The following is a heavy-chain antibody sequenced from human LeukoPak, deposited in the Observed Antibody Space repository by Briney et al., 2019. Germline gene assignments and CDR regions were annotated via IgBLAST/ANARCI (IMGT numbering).Heavy chain of an antibody. CDR1: GGSFSGYY. D-gene: IGHD6-13*01. Sequence: SETLSLTCAVYGGSFSGYYWSWIRQPPGKGLEWIGSIYYSGSTYYNPSLKSRVTISVDTSKNQFSLKLSSVTAADTAVYYCARGIAAAGLDAFDIWGQGTMVTVSS. CDR2: IYYSGST. V-gene: IGHV4-34*01. J-gene: IGHJ3*02. CDR3: ARGIAAAGLDAFDI.